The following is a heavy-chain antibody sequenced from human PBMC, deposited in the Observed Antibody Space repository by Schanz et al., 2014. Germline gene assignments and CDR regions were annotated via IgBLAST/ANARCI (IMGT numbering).Heavy chain of an antibody. V-gene: IGHV3-7*01. CDR1: GFTFSSYW. J-gene: IGHJ4*02. CDR2: IKQDGSEK. D-gene: IGHD5-12*01. Sequence: EVQLVESGGGLVQPGGSLRLSCAASGFTFSSYWMSWVRQAPGKGLEWVANIKQDGSEKYYVDSVQGRFTISRDNAKNSLYLQMNSLRAEDTAVYYCARDGYNAYDLKRXXSWGQGTQXXVSS. CDR3: ARDGYNAYDLKRXXS.